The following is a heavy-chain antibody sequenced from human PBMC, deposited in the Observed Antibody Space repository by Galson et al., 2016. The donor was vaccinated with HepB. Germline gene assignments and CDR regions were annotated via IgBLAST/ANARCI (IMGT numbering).Heavy chain of an antibody. CDR2: INHGGIT. V-gene: IGHV4-4*02. CDR1: GGSITTSNW. J-gene: IGHJ1*01. CDR3: ARKDFFANSDHETTEYFLH. Sequence: SETLSLTCAVSGGSITTSNWWTWIRQSPEKGLEWIGEINHGGITNYNPSPRSRLTMSVDTSKNQFSLKLSSVSAADTAVCYCARKDFFANSDHETTEYFLHWGQGTLVIVSS. D-gene: IGHD2/OR15-2a*01.